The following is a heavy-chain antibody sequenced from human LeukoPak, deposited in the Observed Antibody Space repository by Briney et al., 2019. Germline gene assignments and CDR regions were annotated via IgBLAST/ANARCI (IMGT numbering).Heavy chain of an antibody. CDR2: ITKDGTT. J-gene: IGHJ4*02. V-gene: IGHV3-15*01. Sequence: GGSLRLSCVLSGIPFVDAWMSWVRQTPGKGLEWIGRITKDGTTDYAAPVQGRFTISRDNSINTFYLLMNSLKFEDTAVYYCTWMTTVLTVDFWGRGTLVTVSS. CDR1: GIPFVDAW. D-gene: IGHD4-17*01. CDR3: TWMTTVLTVDF.